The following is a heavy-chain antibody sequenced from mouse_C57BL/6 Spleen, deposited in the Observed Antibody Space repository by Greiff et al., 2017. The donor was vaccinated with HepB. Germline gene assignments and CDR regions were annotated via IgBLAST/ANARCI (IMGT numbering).Heavy chain of an antibody. CDR2: INPNNGGT. J-gene: IGHJ2*01. D-gene: IGHD5-1*01. Sequence: EVKLVESGPELVKPGASVKMSCKASGYTFTDYNMHWVKQSHGKSLEWIGYINPNNGGTSYNQKFKGKATLTVNKSSSTAYMELRSLTSEDSAVYYCARGYLYFDYWGQGTTLTVSS. CDR1: GYTFTDYN. CDR3: ARGYLYFDY. V-gene: IGHV1-22*01.